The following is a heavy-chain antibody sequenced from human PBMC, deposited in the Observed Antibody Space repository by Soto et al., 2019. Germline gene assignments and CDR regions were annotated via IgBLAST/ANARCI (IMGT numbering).Heavy chain of an antibody. CDR1: GYTLSNYA. J-gene: IGHJ4*02. CDR3: ARDAYDYGDFAGIGY. CDR2: INPSGGST. V-gene: IGHV1-46*01. Sequence: ASVKVSCKASGYTLSNYAMHWVRQAPGQGLEWMGIINPSGGSTSYAQKFQGRVTMTRDTSTSTVYMELSSLRSEDTAVYYCARDAYDYGDFAGIGYWGQGTLVT. D-gene: IGHD4-17*01.